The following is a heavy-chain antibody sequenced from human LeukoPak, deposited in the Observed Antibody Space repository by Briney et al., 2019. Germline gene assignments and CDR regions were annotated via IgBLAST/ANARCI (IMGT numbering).Heavy chain of an antibody. J-gene: IGHJ6*02. Sequence: ASVKVSCKASGYTFTSHGISWVRQAPGQGLEWMGWISAYNGNTNYAQKLQGRVTMTTDTSTSTAYMELRSLRSDDTAVYYCARDQVYCSGGSCYWVDYYYYYGIDVWGQGTTVTVSS. CDR2: ISAYNGNT. CDR3: ARDQVYCSGGSCYWVDYYYYYGIDV. D-gene: IGHD2-15*01. V-gene: IGHV1-18*01. CDR1: GYTFTSHG.